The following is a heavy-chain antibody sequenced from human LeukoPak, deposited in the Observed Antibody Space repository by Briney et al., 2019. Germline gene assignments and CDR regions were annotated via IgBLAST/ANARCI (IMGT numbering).Heavy chain of an antibody. Sequence: GGSLTLSCAASGFTVSSNYMSWVRQAPGKGLEWVSVIYSGGSTYYADSVKGRFTISRDNSKNTLYLQMNSLRAEDTAVYYCARGLGYSSSWYVFDYWGQGTLVTVSS. V-gene: IGHV3-53*01. D-gene: IGHD6-13*01. CDR2: IYSGGST. CDR3: ARGLGYSSSWYVFDY. J-gene: IGHJ4*02. CDR1: GFTVSSNY.